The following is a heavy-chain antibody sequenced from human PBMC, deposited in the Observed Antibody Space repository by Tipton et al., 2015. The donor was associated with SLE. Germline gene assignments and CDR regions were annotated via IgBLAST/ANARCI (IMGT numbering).Heavy chain of an antibody. D-gene: IGHD3-10*01. CDR2: ISAYSGSI. CDR1: GYTFTSYG. V-gene: IGHV1-18*01. J-gene: IGHJ4*02. CDR3: AKDITYYYGSGSRFDY. Sequence: QSGAEVKKPGASVKVSCKASGYTFTSYGISWVRQAPGQGLEWMGWISAYSGSIGYADSVKGRFTISRDNAKNSLYLQMNSLRAEDTALYYCAKDITYYYGSGSRFDYWGQGTLVTVSS.